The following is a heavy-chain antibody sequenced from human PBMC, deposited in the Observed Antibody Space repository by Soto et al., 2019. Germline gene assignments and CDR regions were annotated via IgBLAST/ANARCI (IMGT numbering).Heavy chain of an antibody. Sequence: VSLRLSCTASGFTFSSHAMSWVRQAPGKHLEWVSSISGSAGLTFYADSVKGRFTISRDNSKNTLYLQMDSLRAEDTATYYCAKTLWSGSGYFDYWGPGILGTVSS. J-gene: IGHJ4*02. CDR1: GFTFSSHA. CDR3: AKTLWSGSGYFDY. V-gene: IGHV3-23*01. CDR2: ISGSAGLT. D-gene: IGHD3-3*01.